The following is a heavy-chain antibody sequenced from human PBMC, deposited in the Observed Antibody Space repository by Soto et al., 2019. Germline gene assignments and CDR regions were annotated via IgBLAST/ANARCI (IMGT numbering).Heavy chain of an antibody. Sequence: GGSLSLSCAASGFTFSSYAMTWVRQAPGKGLEWVSGISGSGGNRFYADSVKGRFTISRDSSKNTLYLQMNSLRADDTGVYYCAKGPHFYYSDSNTYYLDYWGQGTLVTVSS. CDR3: AKGPHFYYSDSNTYYLDY. D-gene: IGHD3-22*01. CDR2: ISGSGGNR. J-gene: IGHJ4*02. CDR1: GFTFSSYA. V-gene: IGHV3-23*01.